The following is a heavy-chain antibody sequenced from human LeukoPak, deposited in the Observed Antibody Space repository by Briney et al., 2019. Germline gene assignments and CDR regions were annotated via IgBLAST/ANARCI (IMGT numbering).Heavy chain of an antibody. J-gene: IGHJ4*02. V-gene: IGHV4-38-2*02. D-gene: IGHD3-10*01. CDR2: IYHSGST. CDR3: ARRIGSGSSPHY. Sequence: SETLSLTCTVSGYSISSGYYWGWIRQPPRKGLEWIGSIYHSGSTYYNPSLKSRVTISIDTSKNQFSLKLTSVTAADTAVYYCARRIGSGSSPHYWGQGTLVTVSS. CDR1: GYSISSGYY.